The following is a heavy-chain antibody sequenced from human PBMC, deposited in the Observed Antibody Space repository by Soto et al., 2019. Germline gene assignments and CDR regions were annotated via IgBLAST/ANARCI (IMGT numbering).Heavy chain of an antibody. V-gene: IGHV3-21*01. CDR3: ARDHYGDYGFDS. Sequence: EVQLVESGGGLVKPGESLRLSCAASGFTFTSYSMNWVRQAPGKGLEWVSSISSTASYIYYADSVKGRFTISRDNAKNSLLLQMNSLRAEDTAVYYCARDHYGDYGFDSWGQGALVTVSS. CDR1: GFTFTSYS. CDR2: ISSTASYI. J-gene: IGHJ4*02. D-gene: IGHD4-17*01.